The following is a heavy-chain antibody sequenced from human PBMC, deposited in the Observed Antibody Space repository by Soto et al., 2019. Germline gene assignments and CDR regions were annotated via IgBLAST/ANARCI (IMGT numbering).Heavy chain of an antibody. CDR3: TRTDYYYDSGSYYPFDY. V-gene: IGHV3-49*04. D-gene: IGHD3-10*01. CDR2: IRTKVYGGTT. CDR1: GFTFGDLA. Sequence: GGSLRLSCTGSGFTFGDLAMTWVRQAPGKGLEWVGFIRTKVYGGTTEYAASVKGRFIISRDDSKSIAYLRMNSLKTEDTAVYYCTRTDYYYDSGSYYPFDYWGQGTLVTVSS. J-gene: IGHJ4*02.